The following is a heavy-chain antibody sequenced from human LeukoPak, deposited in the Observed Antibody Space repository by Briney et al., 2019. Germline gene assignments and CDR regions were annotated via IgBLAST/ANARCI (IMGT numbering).Heavy chain of an antibody. CDR1: GGSISISNYY. CDR3: GRRTSNPVRAIDY. CDR2: ISYSGT. D-gene: IGHD3-10*01. J-gene: IGHJ4*02. Sequence: RSSETLSLTCTVSGGSISISNYYWGWIRQPPGRGLEWIGSISYSGTYYNPSLKSRLTISVDTSKNHFSLNLRSVTAADTAVYYCGRRTSNPVRAIDYWGQRTLVSVSS. V-gene: IGHV4-39*01.